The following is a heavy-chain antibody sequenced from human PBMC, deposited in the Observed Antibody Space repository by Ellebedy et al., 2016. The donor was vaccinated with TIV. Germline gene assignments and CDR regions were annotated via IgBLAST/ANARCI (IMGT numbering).Heavy chain of an antibody. J-gene: IGHJ4*02. CDR3: TRVTSTYHFDY. Sequence: PGGSLRLSCAASGFTFSSYSMNWVRQAPGKGLEWVGRVRRNANSYTTEYAASVKGRFTISRDDSQRSLYLQMNSLKTEDTAVYYCTRVTSTYHFDYWGQGTLVTVSS. D-gene: IGHD2/OR15-2a*01. CDR2: VRRNANSYTT. V-gene: IGHV3-72*01. CDR1: GFTFSSYS.